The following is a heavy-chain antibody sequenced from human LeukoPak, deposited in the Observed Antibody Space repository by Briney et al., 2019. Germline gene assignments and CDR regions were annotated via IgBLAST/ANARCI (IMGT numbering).Heavy chain of an antibody. CDR3: AREGVVAARGAFDI. Sequence: GGSLRLSFAASGFTFSSYAMHWVRQAPGKGLEWVAVISYDGSNKYYADSVKGRFTISRDNSKNTLYLQMNSLRAEDTAVYYCAREGVVAARGAFDIWGQGTMVTVSS. CDR1: GFTFSSYA. D-gene: IGHD2-15*01. J-gene: IGHJ3*02. CDR2: ISYDGSNK. V-gene: IGHV3-30-3*01.